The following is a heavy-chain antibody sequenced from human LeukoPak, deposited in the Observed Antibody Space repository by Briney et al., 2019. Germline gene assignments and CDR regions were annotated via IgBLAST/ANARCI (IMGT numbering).Heavy chain of an antibody. Sequence: GGSLRLSCAASGFTFSSYIMHWVRQAPGKGLEWVAVISYDGSNKYYADSVKGRFTISRDNSKNTLYLQMNSLRAEDTAVYYRASLFVGPSEAQLRYAFGIWGQGTMVTVSS. CDR2: ISYDGSNK. D-gene: IGHD3-3*01. CDR3: ASLFVGPSEAQLRYAFGI. CDR1: GFTFSSYI. V-gene: IGHV3-30-3*01. J-gene: IGHJ3*02.